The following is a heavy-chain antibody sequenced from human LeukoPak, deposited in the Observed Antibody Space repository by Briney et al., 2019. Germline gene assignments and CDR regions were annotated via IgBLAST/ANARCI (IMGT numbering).Heavy chain of an antibody. CDR3: AKDLLRFGEFDLIFDY. Sequence: GGSLRLSCAASGFTFSSYSMNWVRQAPGEGLEWVSSISGSNSYIYYADSVKGRFTISRDNSKNTLYLQMNSLRAEDTAVYYCAKDLLRFGEFDLIFDYWGQGTLVTVSS. V-gene: IGHV3-21*01. D-gene: IGHD3-10*01. CDR2: ISGSNSYI. CDR1: GFTFSSYS. J-gene: IGHJ4*02.